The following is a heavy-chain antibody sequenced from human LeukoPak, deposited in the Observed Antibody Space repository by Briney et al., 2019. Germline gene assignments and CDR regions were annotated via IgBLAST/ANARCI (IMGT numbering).Heavy chain of an antibody. CDR2: INHSGST. CDR3: ARGRALSRAGIDH. V-gene: IGHV4-34*01. Sequence: SETLSLTCAVYGGSFSGYYWSWIRQPPGKGLEWIGEINHSGSTNYNPSLKSRVTISVDTSKNQFSLKLSSVTAADTAVYYCARGRALSRAGIDHWGQGTLVTVSS. CDR1: GGSFSGYY. D-gene: IGHD6-13*01. J-gene: IGHJ5*02.